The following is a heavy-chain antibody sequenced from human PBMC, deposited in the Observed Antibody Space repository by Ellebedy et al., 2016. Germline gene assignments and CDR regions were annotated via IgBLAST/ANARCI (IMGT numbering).Heavy chain of an antibody. CDR3: ARFKVVAAMYYYYYGMDV. CDR2: IYPGDSDT. D-gene: IGHD2-15*01. V-gene: IGHV5-51*01. Sequence: GGSLRLXCKGSGYSFTSYWIGWVRQMPGKGLEWMGIIYPGDSDTRYSPSFQGQVTISADKSISTAYLQWSSLKASDTAMYYCARFKVVAAMYYYYYGMDVWGQGTTVTVSS. CDR1: GYSFTSYW. J-gene: IGHJ6*02.